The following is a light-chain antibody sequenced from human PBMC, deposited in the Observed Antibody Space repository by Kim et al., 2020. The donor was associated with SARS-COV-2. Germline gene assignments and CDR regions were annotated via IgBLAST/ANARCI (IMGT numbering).Light chain of an antibody. Sequence: SVALGKTGTITCGGNNIGGKNVNWYQQTPGQAPVLGIYRDTKRPSGIPERFSGANSGNTATLTISRAQAGDEADYYCQVWDRTTWVFGGGTKVTVL. CDR1: NIGGKN. J-gene: IGLJ3*02. V-gene: IGLV3-9*01. CDR3: QVWDRTTWV. CDR2: RDT.